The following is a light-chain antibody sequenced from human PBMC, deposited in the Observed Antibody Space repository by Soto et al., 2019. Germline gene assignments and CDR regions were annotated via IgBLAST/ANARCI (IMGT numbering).Light chain of an antibody. CDR1: QGIRND. V-gene: IGKV1-17*01. CDR2: AAS. J-gene: IGKJ4*01. CDR3: LQHNTYPLT. Sequence: DIQMTQSPSSLSASVGDRVTITCRASQGIRNDLGWYQQKPGTAPKRLIYAASSYQSGVPSRSSGSGFVTEYTLSISGLQPEDFATYYFLQHNTYPLTFGGGTKVEI.